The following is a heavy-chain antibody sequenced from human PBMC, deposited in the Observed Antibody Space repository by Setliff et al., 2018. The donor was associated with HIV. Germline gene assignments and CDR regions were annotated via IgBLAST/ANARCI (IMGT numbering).Heavy chain of an antibody. CDR1: GGTFSSYV. CDR2: INPSGGST. D-gene: IGHD3-3*01. J-gene: IGHJ6*03. CDR3: ARDGYYNSWSGYGYYYYMDV. Sequence: ASVKVSCKASGGTFSSYVISWVRQAPGQGLEWMGIINPSGGSTRYAQKLQGRVTMTRDTSTSTVYMELSSLRSEDTAVYYCARDGYYNSWSGYGYYYYMDVWGKGTTVTVSS. V-gene: IGHV1-46*01.